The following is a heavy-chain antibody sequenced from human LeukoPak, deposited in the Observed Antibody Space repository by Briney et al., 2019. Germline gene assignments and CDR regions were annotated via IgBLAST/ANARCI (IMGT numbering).Heavy chain of an antibody. CDR2: ISGSGGST. J-gene: IGHJ4*02. Sequence: PGGSLRLSCAASGFTFSSYAMSWVRQAPGKGLEWVSAISGSGGSTYYADSVKGRFTISRDNSKNTLYLQMNSLRAEDTAVYCCAKDWRRTVTAFDYWGQGTLVTVSS. D-gene: IGHD2-21*02. V-gene: IGHV3-23*01. CDR1: GFTFSSYA. CDR3: AKDWRRTVTAFDY.